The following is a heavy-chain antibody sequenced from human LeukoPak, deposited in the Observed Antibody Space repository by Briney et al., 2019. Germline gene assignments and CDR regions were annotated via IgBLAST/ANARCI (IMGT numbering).Heavy chain of an antibody. J-gene: IGHJ4*02. CDR2: IYTSEST. CDR1: GGSISSGSYY. V-gene: IGHV4-61*02. Sequence: SQTLSLTCTVSGGSISSGSYYWSWIRQPAGKGLEWIGRIYTSESTNYNPSLKSRVTISVDTSKNQFSLKLSSVTAADTAVYYCARVEYSSSYSYWGQGTLVTVSS. CDR3: ARVEYSSSYSY. D-gene: IGHD6-6*01.